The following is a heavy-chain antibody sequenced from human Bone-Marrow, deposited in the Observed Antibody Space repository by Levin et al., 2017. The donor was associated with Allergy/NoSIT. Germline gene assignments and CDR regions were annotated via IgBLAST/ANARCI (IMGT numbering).Heavy chain of an antibody. CDR3: TRGVMVRLGGVIASYALDV. Sequence: ASVKVSCRVSGYTFSELSVQWVRQAPGKGLEWMGGFDPEQGETIYAQKFQGRVTMTEDTSAETAYVEVSGLRSEDTAMYYCTRGVMVRLGGVIASYALDVWGPGTAVVVS. CDR2: FDPEQGET. CDR1: GYTFSELS. D-gene: IGHD3-16*02. V-gene: IGHV1-24*01. J-gene: IGHJ6*02.